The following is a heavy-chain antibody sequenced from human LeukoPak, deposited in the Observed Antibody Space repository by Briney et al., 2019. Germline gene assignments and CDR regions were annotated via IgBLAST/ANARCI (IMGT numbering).Heavy chain of an antibody. J-gene: IGHJ6*03. CDR2: INHSGST. Sequence: SETLSLTCAVYGGSFSGYYWSWIRQPPGKGLEWIGEINHSGSTNYNPSLKSRVTISVDTSKNQFSLKLSSVTAADTAVYYCARGLESSSWYGEDYYYMDVWGKGTTVTVSS. V-gene: IGHV4-34*01. CDR3: ARGLESSSWYGEDYYYMDV. CDR1: GGSFSGYY. D-gene: IGHD6-13*01.